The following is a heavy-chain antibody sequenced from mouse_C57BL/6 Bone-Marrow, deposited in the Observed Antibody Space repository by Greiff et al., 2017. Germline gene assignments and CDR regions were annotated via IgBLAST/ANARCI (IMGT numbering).Heavy chain of an antibody. V-gene: IGHV1-53*01. CDR1: GYTFTSYW. Sequence: QVQLQQPGTELVKPGASVKLSCKASGYTFTSYWMHWLKPRPGQGLEWIGNINPSNGGTNSNEKFKSKATLTVDKSSSTAYMQLSSLTSEDSAVYYCARGCYDYDEAWFAYWGQGTLGTVSA. D-gene: IGHD2-4*01. CDR2: INPSNGGT. CDR3: ARGCYDYDEAWFAY. J-gene: IGHJ3*01.